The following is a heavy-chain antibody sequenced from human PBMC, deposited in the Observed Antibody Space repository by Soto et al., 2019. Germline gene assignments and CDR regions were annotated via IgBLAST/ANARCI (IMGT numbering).Heavy chain of an antibody. CDR2: ISGSGGST. D-gene: IGHD3-3*01. J-gene: IGHJ4*02. V-gene: IGHV3-23*01. Sequence: XGSLRLSCSASGFTFSSYAMSWVRQAPGKGLEWVSAISGSGGSTYYADSVKGRFTISRDNSKNTLYLQMNSLRAEDTAVYYCAKDIIFGVVPFDYWGQGSLVTVSS. CDR1: GFTFSSYA. CDR3: AKDIIFGVVPFDY.